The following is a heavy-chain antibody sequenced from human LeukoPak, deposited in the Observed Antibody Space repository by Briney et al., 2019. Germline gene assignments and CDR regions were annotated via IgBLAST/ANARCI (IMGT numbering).Heavy chain of an antibody. V-gene: IGHV1-69*04. D-gene: IGHD5-18*01. CDR3: ARDQGLTAPPPYGLDI. Sequence: ASVKVSCKTSGGTFSSSAITWVGQAPGQGLEWMGRIIPVLNITTYAQKFQGSVTITADTSTSTVYMELSSLRSEETAVYYCARDQGLTAPPPYGLDIWGQGITVIVSS. CDR2: IIPVLNIT. CDR1: GGTFSSSA. J-gene: IGHJ6*02.